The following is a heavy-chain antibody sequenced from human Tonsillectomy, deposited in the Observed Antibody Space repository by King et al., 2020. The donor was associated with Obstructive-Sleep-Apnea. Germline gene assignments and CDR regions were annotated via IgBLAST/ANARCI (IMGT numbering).Heavy chain of an antibody. V-gene: IGHV4-39*07. Sequence: QLQESGPGLVKPSETLSLTCTVSGGSISGSSYYWGWIRQPPGKGLEWIGSIYYSGSTYYNPSLKSRVTISVDTSNNQFSLKLSSVTAADTAVYYCARVELVLWFVDYWGQGTLVTVSS. CDR2: IYYSGST. D-gene: IGHD6-13*01. CDR1: GGSISGSSYY. CDR3: ARVELVLWFVDY. J-gene: IGHJ4*02.